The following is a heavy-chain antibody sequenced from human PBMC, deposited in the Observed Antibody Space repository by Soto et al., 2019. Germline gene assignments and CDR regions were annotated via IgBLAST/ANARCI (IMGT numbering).Heavy chain of an antibody. V-gene: IGHV1-18*01. CDR2: ISAYNGNT. D-gene: IGHD6-13*01. J-gene: IGHJ5*02. CDR3: ARSSSSGEEFDP. CDR1: GYTFTSYG. Sequence: TSVKVSCKASGYTFTSYGISWARQAPGQGLEWMGWISAYNGNTNYAQKLQGRVTMTTDTSTSTAYMELRSLRSDDTAVYYCARSSSSGEEFDPWGQGTLVTVSS.